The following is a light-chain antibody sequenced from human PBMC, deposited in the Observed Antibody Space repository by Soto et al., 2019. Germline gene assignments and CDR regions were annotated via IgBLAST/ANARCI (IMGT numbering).Light chain of an antibody. J-gene: IGKJ5*01. V-gene: IGKV1-39*01. Sequence: DILMTQSPSSLSASIGDRVTISCRTSQTVSTYLNWYQHKPGRGPTLLIYAASSLQSGVPSRFSGSGSGTDFTLTIGSLQPEDFATYYCQQGYSTPITFGQGTRLEIK. CDR3: QQGYSTPIT. CDR1: QTVSTY. CDR2: AAS.